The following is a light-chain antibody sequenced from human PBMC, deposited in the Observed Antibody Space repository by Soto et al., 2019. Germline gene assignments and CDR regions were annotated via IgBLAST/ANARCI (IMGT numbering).Light chain of an antibody. CDR1: QNIDTY. Sequence: DIQMTQSPSSLSASVGDRVTITCRASQNIDTYLNCYQHKSGKAPNLLIYAASTLQSGVPLRCSGRGYGTAFTLTISSLQHDDFATYYCQQSYSPPFTFGGGTKV. CDR3: QQSYSPPFT. V-gene: IGKV1-39*01. J-gene: IGKJ4*01. CDR2: AAS.